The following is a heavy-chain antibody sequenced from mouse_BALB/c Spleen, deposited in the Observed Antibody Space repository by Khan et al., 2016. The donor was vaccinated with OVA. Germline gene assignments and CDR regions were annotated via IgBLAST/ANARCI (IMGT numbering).Heavy chain of an antibody. CDR1: GFSLTSYG. Sequence: QVQLKESGPGLVAPSQSLSITCTVSGFSLTSYGVNWVRQPPGKGLEWLGVIWGDGSTNYYSALISRLSTSKDNTKSQVFLKLSRLLTYDTATYYCAKSDGIFYAMDYWGQGTSVTVSS. J-gene: IGHJ4*01. CDR2: IWGDGST. D-gene: IGHD2-3*01. CDR3: AKSDGIFYAMDY. V-gene: IGHV2-3*01.